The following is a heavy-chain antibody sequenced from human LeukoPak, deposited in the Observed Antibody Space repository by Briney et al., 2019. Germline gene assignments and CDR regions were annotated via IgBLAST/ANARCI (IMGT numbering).Heavy chain of an antibody. Sequence: ASVKVSCKASGYTFTNYYIHWVRQAPGQGLEWMGLINPSGGTTNYAQKLQGRITKTSDTSTSTVYMELSSLRSEDTAVYYCARFAVHRRLAVNGQFGLDYWGQGTRVTVSS. CDR3: ARFAVHRRLAVNGQFGLDY. D-gene: IGHD6-19*01. CDR2: INPSGGTT. V-gene: IGHV1-46*01. J-gene: IGHJ4*02. CDR1: GYTFTNYY.